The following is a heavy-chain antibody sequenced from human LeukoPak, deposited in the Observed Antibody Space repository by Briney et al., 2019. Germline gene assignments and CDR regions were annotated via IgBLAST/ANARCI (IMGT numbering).Heavy chain of an antibody. CDR3: ATNPNLTGEDYFDY. Sequence: GGSLRLSCAASGFTFSSYAMSWVRQAPGKGLEWVSAISGSGGSTYYADSVKGRFTISRDYAKNSLYLQMNSLRAEDTAVYYCATNPNLTGEDYFDYWGQGTLVTVSS. CDR1: GFTFSSYA. CDR2: ISGSGGST. D-gene: IGHD3-9*01. V-gene: IGHV3-23*01. J-gene: IGHJ4*02.